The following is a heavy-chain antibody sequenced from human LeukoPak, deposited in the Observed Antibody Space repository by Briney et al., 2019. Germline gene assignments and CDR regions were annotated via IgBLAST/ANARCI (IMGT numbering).Heavy chain of an antibody. V-gene: IGHV3-30*03. CDR1: GFTFSSYG. CDR3: ARGSGTYYPFDH. J-gene: IGHJ4*02. D-gene: IGHD1-26*01. CDR2: ISYDGSNK. Sequence: GRSLRLSCAASGFTFSSYGMHWVRQAPGKGLEWVAVISYDGSNKYYADSVKGRFTISRDNSKNTLYLQMNSLRAEDTAVYYCARGSGTYYPFDHWGQGTLVTVSS.